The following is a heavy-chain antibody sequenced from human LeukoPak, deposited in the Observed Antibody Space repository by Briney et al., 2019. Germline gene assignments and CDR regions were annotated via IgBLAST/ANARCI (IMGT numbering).Heavy chain of an antibody. CDR2: IYYSGST. V-gene: IGHV4-59*01. CDR3: AAAAAGMPGDYYYYYMDV. D-gene: IGHD6-13*01. J-gene: IGHJ6*03. Sequence: NPSETLSLTCTVSGGSISIYYGSWIRQPPGKGLEWIGYIYYSGSTNYNPSLKSRVTISVDTSKNQFSLKLSSVTAADTAVYYCAAAAAGMPGDYYYYYMDVWGKGTTVTISS. CDR1: GGSISIYY.